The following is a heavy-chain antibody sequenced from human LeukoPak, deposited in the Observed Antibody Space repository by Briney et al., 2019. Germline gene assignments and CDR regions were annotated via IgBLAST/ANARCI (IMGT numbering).Heavy chain of an antibody. Sequence: PGGSLRLSCAASGFTFSDYSMNWVRQAPGKGLEWISYISSSSNTIYYVDSVKGRFTISRDNAKNALYLQMNSLRAEDTAVYFCARGWDHFDFWGQGTLVTVSS. D-gene: IGHD1-26*01. J-gene: IGHJ4*02. CDR1: GFTFSDYS. V-gene: IGHV3-48*01. CDR3: ARGWDHFDF. CDR2: ISSSSNTI.